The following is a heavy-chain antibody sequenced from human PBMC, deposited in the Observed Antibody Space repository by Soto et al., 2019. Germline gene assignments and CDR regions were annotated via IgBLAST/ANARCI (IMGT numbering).Heavy chain of an antibody. CDR3: ARDLGSSGWALSYYYYGMDV. D-gene: IGHD6-19*01. V-gene: IGHV3-33*01. CDR1: GFTFSSYG. CDR2: IWYDGSNK. Sequence: LRLSCAASGFTFSSYGMHWVRQAPGKGLEWVAVIWYDGSNKYYADSVKGRFTISRDNSKNTLYLQMNSLRAEDTAVYYCARDLGSSGWALSYYYYGMDVWGQGTTVTVSS. J-gene: IGHJ6*02.